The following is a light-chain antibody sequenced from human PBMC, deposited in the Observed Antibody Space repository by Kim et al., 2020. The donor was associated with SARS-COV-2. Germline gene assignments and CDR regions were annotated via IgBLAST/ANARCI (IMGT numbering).Light chain of an antibody. CDR1: SLRSYY. J-gene: IGLJ2*01. V-gene: IGLV3-19*01. Sequence: SSELTQDPAVSVALGQTVWITCQGDSLRSYYATWYQQKPGQAPILVIYGKNNRPSGIPDRFSGSSSGNTASLTITGTQAGDEADYYCNSRDSNNNVLFGG. CDR3: NSRDSNNNVL. CDR2: GKN.